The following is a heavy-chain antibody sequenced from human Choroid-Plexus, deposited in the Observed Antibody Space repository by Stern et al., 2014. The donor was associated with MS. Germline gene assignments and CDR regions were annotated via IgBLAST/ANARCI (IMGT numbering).Heavy chain of an antibody. D-gene: IGHD2/OR15-2a*01. Sequence: QGQLVESGGGVVQPGRPLGLSCVASGFTFGSCAMHWVRQAPGKGLGWVGGVSHDGSYKYYSDSVKGRFTISRDNSQNTLYMQMSSLRPEDTAVYYCAKDRQYLTYFFDHWGQGSLVTVSS. CDR1: GFTFGSCA. CDR3: AKDRQYLTYFFDH. CDR2: VSHDGSYK. J-gene: IGHJ5*02. V-gene: IGHV3-30*18.